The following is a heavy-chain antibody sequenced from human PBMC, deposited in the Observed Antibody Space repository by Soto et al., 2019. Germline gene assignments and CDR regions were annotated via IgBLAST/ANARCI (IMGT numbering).Heavy chain of an antibody. Sequence: QVRLEESGPGLVKPSETLSLICSVSGGSVNNANYFWNWIRHHPENGLEWIGYIYYSRSTRYNPSFKTRATLSIDTSKNQFSLRLNSVTVADTAVYFCARDADYGGSRGGMDVWGRGTTVTVSS. CDR1: GGSVNNANYF. CDR2: IYYSRST. V-gene: IGHV4-31*03. J-gene: IGHJ6*02. CDR3: ARDADYGGSRGGMDV. D-gene: IGHD4-17*01.